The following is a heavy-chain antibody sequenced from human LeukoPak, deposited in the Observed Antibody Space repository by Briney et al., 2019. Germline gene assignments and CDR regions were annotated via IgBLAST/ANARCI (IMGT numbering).Heavy chain of an antibody. V-gene: IGHV4-39*01. CDR1: GGSINSHSYY. J-gene: IGHJ4*02. D-gene: IGHD5-24*01. CDR3: VRHVSTNTGYLAS. CDR2: VYYDGTS. Sequence: PSETLSLTCTVSGGSINSHSYYWGWVRQPPGKGLEWIGSVYYDGTSYSNPSLKSRVGVFVDTSRDQFSLDLDFVTAADTALYYCVRHVSTNTGYLASFGQGTLVSVSS.